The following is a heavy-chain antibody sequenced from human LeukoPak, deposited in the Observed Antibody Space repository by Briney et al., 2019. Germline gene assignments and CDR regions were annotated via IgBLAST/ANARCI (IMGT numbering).Heavy chain of an antibody. J-gene: IGHJ4*02. D-gene: IGHD3-16*01. Sequence: GGSLSHSCAPSGFTFTSYRMNWVRQAPGKGLEWVSYIRSSSSATYYADSVKGRFTISRDNAKNSLYLQMNSLRDEDTAVYYCAKEGGDYWGEGTLVTVSS. CDR1: GFTFTSYR. CDR2: IRSSSSAT. V-gene: IGHV3-48*02. CDR3: AKEGGDY.